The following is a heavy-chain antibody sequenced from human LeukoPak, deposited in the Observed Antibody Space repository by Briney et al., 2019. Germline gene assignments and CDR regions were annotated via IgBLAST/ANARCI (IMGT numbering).Heavy chain of an antibody. J-gene: IGHJ4*02. V-gene: IGHV3-30*18. CDR3: AKSAPEYYDFWSGADY. Sequence: GRSLRLSCAASGFTFSSYGMHWVRQAPGKGLEWVADISYDGSNKYYADSVKGRFTISRDNSKNTLYLQMNSLRAEDTAVYYCAKSAPEYYDFWSGADYWGQGTLVTVSS. CDR1: GFTFSSYG. CDR2: ISYDGSNK. D-gene: IGHD3-3*01.